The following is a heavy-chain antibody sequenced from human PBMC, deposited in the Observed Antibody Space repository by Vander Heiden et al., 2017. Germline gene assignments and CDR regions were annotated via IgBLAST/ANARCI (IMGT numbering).Heavy chain of an antibody. D-gene: IGHD6-13*01. V-gene: IGHV3-30*18. CDR3: AKDRRSSGNYYYYGMDV. CDR1: GFTFSSYG. Sequence: GFTFSSYGMHWVRQAPGKGLEWVAVISYDGSNKYYADSVKGRFTISRDNSKNTLYLQMNSLRAEDTAVYYCAKDRRSSGNYYYYGMDVWGQGTTVTVSS. CDR2: ISYDGSNK. J-gene: IGHJ6*02.